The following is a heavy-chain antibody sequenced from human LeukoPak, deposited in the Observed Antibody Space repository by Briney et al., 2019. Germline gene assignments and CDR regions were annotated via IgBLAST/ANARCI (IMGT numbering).Heavy chain of an antibody. Sequence: GGSLRLSCAASGFTFDDYGMSWVRQAPGKGLEWVSGYDWNGGSTGYADSVKGRFTISRDNAKNSLYLQMNSLRAEDTALYYCARDLGDCSSTSCPVGYWGQGTLVTVSS. CDR1: GFTFDDYG. J-gene: IGHJ4*02. D-gene: IGHD2-2*01. CDR2: YDWNGGST. CDR3: ARDLGDCSSTSCPVGY. V-gene: IGHV3-20*04.